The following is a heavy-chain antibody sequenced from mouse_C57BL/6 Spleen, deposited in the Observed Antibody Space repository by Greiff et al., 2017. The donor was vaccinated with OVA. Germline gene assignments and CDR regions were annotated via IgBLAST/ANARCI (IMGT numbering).Heavy chain of an antibody. CDR2: INPNNGGT. J-gene: IGHJ1*03. V-gene: IGHV1-18*01. CDR1: GYTFTDYN. CDR3: ARRGYYDYGGWYFDV. Sequence: VQLKQSGPELVKPGASVKIPCKASGYTFTDYNMDWVKQSHGKSLEWIGDINPNNGGTIYNQKFKGKATLTVDKSSSTAYMELRSLTSEDTAVYYCARRGYYDYGGWYFDVWGTGTTVTVSS. D-gene: IGHD2-4*01.